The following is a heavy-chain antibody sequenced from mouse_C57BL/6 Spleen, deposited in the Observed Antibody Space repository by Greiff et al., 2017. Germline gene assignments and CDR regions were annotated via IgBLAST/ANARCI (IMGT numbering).Heavy chain of an antibody. Sequence: EVQLVESEGGLVQPGSSMKLSCTATGFTFSDYYMAWVRQVPEKGLEWVANINYDGSSTYYLDSLKSRFIISRDNAKNILYLQMSSLKSEDTATYYCARGYDYDVGTWFAYWGQGTLVTVSA. CDR2: INYDGSST. V-gene: IGHV5-16*01. D-gene: IGHD2-4*01. CDR1: GFTFSDYY. J-gene: IGHJ3*01. CDR3: ARGYDYDVGTWFAY.